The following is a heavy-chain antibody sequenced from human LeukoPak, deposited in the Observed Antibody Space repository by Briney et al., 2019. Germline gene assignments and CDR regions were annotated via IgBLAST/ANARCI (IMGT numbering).Heavy chain of an antibody. J-gene: IGHJ4*02. CDR1: GFKFDDYG. CDR3: AKDGRYCSSTSCRKTIFDY. V-gene: IGHV3-23*01. CDR2: ISGSGGST. Sequence: PGGSLRLSCAASGFKFDDYGMSWVRQAPGKGLEWVSAISGSGGSTYYADSVKGRFTISRDNSKNTLYLQMNSLRAEDTAVYYCAKDGRYCSSTSCRKTIFDYWGQGTLVTVSS. D-gene: IGHD2-2*01.